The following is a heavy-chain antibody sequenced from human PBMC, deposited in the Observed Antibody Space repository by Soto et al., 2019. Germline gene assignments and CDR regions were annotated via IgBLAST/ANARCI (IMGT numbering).Heavy chain of an antibody. D-gene: IGHD2-2*01. CDR3: ASTEDCSSISCRHYGMDV. CDR1: GGSFSGYY. Sequence: SETLSLTCAVYGGSFSGYYWSWIRQPPGKGLEWIGEINHSGSTNYNPSLKSRVTISVDTSKNQFSLKLSSVTAADTAVYYCASTEDCSSISCRHYGMDVWGQGTTVT. V-gene: IGHV4-34*01. CDR2: INHSGST. J-gene: IGHJ6*02.